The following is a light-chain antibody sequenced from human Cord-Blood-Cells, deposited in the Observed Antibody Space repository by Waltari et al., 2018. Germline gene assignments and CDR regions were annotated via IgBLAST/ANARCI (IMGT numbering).Light chain of an antibody. Sequence: TVLTQPPGTLSLSPGERATLSCRASQSVSSSYLAWYQQKPGQAPRLLIYGASSRATGIPDRFSGSGSGTDFTLTISRLEPEDFAVYYCQQYGSSPWTFGQGTKVEIK. V-gene: IGKV3-20*01. CDR3: QQYGSSPWT. CDR1: QSVSSSY. CDR2: GAS. J-gene: IGKJ1*01.